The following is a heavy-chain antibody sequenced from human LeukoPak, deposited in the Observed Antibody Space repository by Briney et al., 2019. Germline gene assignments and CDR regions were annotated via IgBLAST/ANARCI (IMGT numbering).Heavy chain of an antibody. CDR1: GYTFTGYY. CDR3: AKVRCTNGVCYLNFDY. Sequence: ASVKVSCKASGYTFTGYYMHWVRQAPGQGLEWMGWINPNSGGTNYAQKFQGRVTMTRDTSISTAYMELSRLRSDDTAVYYCAKVRCTNGVCYLNFDYWGQGTLVTVSS. J-gene: IGHJ4*02. V-gene: IGHV1-2*02. D-gene: IGHD2-8*01. CDR2: INPNSGGT.